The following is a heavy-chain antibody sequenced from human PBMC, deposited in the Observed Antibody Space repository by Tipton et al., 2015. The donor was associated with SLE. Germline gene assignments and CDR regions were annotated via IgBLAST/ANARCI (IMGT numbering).Heavy chain of an antibody. J-gene: IGHJ4*02. CDR3: ARAGYSGYDCDYFDY. CDR1: GGSISSYY. Sequence: TLSLTCTVSGGSISSYYWSWIRQPPGKGLEWIGYIYYSGSTNYNPSLKSRVTISVDTSKNQFSLKLSSVTAADTAVYYCARAGYSGYDCDYFDYWGQGTLVTVSS. D-gene: IGHD5-12*01. CDR2: IYYSGST. V-gene: IGHV4-59*12.